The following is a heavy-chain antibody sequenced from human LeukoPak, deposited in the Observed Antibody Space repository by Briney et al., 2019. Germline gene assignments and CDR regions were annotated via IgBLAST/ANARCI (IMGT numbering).Heavy chain of an antibody. CDR3: AHRPDYGDFADY. Sequence: ESGPTLVKPTQTLTLTCTFSGFSLRTSGVGVGWIRQPPGRALEWLALIYWNDDKRYSPSLKSRLTITKDTSKNRVVLTMTNMDPVDTATYYCAHRPDYGDFADYWGQGTLVTVSS. V-gene: IGHV2-5*01. D-gene: IGHD4-17*01. CDR2: IYWNDDK. J-gene: IGHJ4*02. CDR1: GFSLRTSGVG.